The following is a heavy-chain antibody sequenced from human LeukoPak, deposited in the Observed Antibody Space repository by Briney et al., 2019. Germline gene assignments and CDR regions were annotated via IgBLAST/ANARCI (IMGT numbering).Heavy chain of an antibody. CDR3: ARYVDTAMGDWFDP. CDR1: GFPFSSYG. J-gene: IGHJ5*02. Sequence: PGTSLRLSCAASGFPFSSYGMHWVRQAPGKGLEWVARLVYDARSDYANSVKGRFTISRDNSKNTLYLQMNSLRAEDTAVYYCARYVDTAMGDWFDPWGQGTLVTVSS. D-gene: IGHD5-18*01. V-gene: IGHV3-33*01. CDR2: LVYDARS.